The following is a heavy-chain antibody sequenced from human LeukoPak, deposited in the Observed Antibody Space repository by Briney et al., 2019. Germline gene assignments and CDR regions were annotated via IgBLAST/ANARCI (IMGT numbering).Heavy chain of an antibody. CDR1: GFTFSSYS. Sequence: GGSLRLSCAASGFTFSSYSMNWVRQAPGKGLEWVSYISSSSSTIYYADSVKGRFTISRDNAKNSLYLQMNSLRAEDTAVYYCARHLSGVTGYTYGRGTDYWGQGTLVTVSS. D-gene: IGHD5-18*01. CDR2: ISSSSSTI. V-gene: IGHV3-48*01. J-gene: IGHJ4*02. CDR3: ARHLSGVTGYTYGRGTDY.